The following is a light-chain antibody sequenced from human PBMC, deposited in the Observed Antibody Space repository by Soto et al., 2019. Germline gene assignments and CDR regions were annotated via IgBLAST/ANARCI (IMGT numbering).Light chain of an antibody. CDR1: QNINIW. Sequence: DIQMTQSPCTLSASVGDRVTITCRASQNINIWLAWYQQKPGKAPTLLIFDASSLESGVPSRFSGSGSGTEFPLTISSLQPDDFATYYCRQYNSYSWTFGEGTKVEIK. CDR3: RQYNSYSWT. J-gene: IGKJ1*01. V-gene: IGKV1-5*01. CDR2: DAS.